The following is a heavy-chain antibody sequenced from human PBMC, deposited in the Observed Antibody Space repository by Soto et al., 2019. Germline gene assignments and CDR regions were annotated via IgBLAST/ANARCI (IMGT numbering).Heavy chain of an antibody. D-gene: IGHD5-12*01. Sequence: QITLKESGPTLVKPTQTLTLTCTFSGFSLSTSGVAVGWIRQPPGKALEWLALIYWDDDKRYSPPLKSRLTITTATSKNHLVLTMTNMDPVDTATYYCAHSPPARGLATFAPWGQGTLVTVSS. V-gene: IGHV2-5*02. J-gene: IGHJ5*02. CDR1: GFSLSTSGVA. CDR3: AHSPPARGLATFAP. CDR2: IYWDDDK.